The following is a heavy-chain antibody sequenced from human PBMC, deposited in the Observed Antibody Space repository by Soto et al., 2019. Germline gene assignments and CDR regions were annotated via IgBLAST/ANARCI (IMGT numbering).Heavy chain of an antibody. CDR2: ISTYNGNT. D-gene: IGHD3-22*01. J-gene: IGHJ4*02. CDR1: GYSFITYG. Sequence: QVQLVQSGAEVKKPGASVMVSCKGSGYSFITYGMSWVRQAPGQGLEWVGWISTYNGNTKYVESLQGRVTMTTDTTTSTADMERRSLRSDDTAVYYCARGPTDYYDKSGDYCLDYWGQGTLVTVSP. CDR3: ARGPTDYYDKSGDYCLDY. V-gene: IGHV1-18*01.